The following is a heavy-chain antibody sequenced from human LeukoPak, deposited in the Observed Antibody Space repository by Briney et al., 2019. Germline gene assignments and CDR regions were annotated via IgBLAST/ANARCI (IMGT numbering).Heavy chain of an antibody. CDR2: ISAYNSNT. CDR1: GYTFTSYG. CDR3: ARDCYDFWSGYQSCYYYYYYMDV. D-gene: IGHD3-3*01. J-gene: IGHJ6*03. Sequence: ASVKVSWKASGYTFTSYGISCVPQAPGQGLEWMGWISAYNSNTTYAQKLQGRVTMTPDTSTSTAYMELRSLRSDDTAVYYCARDCYDFWSGYQSCYYYYYYMDVWGKGTTVTVSS. V-gene: IGHV1-18*01.